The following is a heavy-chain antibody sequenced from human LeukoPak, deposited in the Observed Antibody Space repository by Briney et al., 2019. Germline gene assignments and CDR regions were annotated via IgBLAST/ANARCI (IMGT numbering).Heavy chain of an antibody. V-gene: IGHV4-59*01. J-gene: IGHJ6*03. Sequence: KPSETLSLTCTVSGGSISSYYWSWIRQPPGKGLEWIGYIYYSGSTNYNPSLKSRVTISVDTSKNQFSLKLSSVTAADTAVYYCARVFGHDFWSGYYKSDYYYYMDVWGKGTTVTVSS. CDR3: ARVFGHDFWSGYYKSDYYYYMDV. D-gene: IGHD3-3*01. CDR1: GGSISSYY. CDR2: IYYSGST.